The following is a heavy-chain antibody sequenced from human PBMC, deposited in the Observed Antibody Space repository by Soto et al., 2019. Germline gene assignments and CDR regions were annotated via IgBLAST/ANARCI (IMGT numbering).Heavy chain of an antibody. CDR2: ISSSSSYI. CDR1: GFTFSSYS. D-gene: IGHD2-15*01. Sequence: EVQLVESGGGLVKPGGSLRLSRAASGFTFSSYSMNWVRQAPGKGLEWVSSISSSSSYIYYADSLKGRFTISKDNAKNSLYLQVNSLRAEDTAVYYCARAYCRGGSCYSGDLFDYWGQGTLVTVSS. J-gene: IGHJ4*02. V-gene: IGHV3-21*01. CDR3: ARAYCRGGSCYSGDLFDY.